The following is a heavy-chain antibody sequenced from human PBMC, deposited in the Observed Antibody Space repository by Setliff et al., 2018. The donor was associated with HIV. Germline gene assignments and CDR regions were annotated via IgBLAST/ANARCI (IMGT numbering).Heavy chain of an antibody. CDR3: ASRYHYYDSSGYYRQGAFDI. D-gene: IGHD3-22*01. CDR2: IYYSGST. CDR1: GDSISRDFYY. V-gene: IGHV4-39*01. Sequence: SETLSLTCTVSGDSISRDFYYWGWIRQPPGKGLEWIGSIYYSGSTYYNPSLKSRVTISVDTSKNQFSLKLSSVTAADTAVYYCASRYHYYDSSGYYRQGAFDIWGQGTMVTVSS. J-gene: IGHJ3*02.